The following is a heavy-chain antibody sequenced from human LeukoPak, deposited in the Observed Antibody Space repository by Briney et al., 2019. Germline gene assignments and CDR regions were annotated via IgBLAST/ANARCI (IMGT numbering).Heavy chain of an antibody. V-gene: IGHV4-39*07. CDR2: IYYSGST. CDR1: GGSISSSSYY. D-gene: IGHD3-16*02. J-gene: IGHJ3*02. Sequence: RSSETLSLTCTVSGGSISSSSYYWGWIRQPPGKGLEWIGSIYYSGSTYYNPSLKSRVTISVDTSKNQFSLKLSSVTAADTAVYYCARGRPHDYDYVWGSYRYPDAFDIWGQGTMVTVSS. CDR3: ARGRPHDYDYVWGSYRYPDAFDI.